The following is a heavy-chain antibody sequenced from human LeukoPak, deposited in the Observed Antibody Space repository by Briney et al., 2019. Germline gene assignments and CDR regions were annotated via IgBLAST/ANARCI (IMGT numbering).Heavy chain of an antibody. D-gene: IGHD3-3*01. CDR1: GGSISSGSYY. Sequence: SQTLSLTCTVSGGSISSGSYYWSWIRQPSGKGLEWIGYIYYSGSTNYNPSLKSRVTISVDTSKNQFSLKLSSVTAADTAVYYCARNLDFWSGYFDYWGQGTLVTVSS. V-gene: IGHV4-61*09. CDR2: IYYSGST. CDR3: ARNLDFWSGYFDY. J-gene: IGHJ4*02.